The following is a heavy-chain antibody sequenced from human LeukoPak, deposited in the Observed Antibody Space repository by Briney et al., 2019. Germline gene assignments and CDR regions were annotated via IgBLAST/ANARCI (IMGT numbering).Heavy chain of an antibody. CDR3: VKTSSSYWYES. Sequence: GGSLRLSCAASGFTFSSYGMHWVRQAPGKGLEYVSAISGSGGDTFYADSVKGRFTISRDNSKNTLYLQMSSLRADDTAVYSCVKTSSSYWYESWGQGTLVTVSS. J-gene: IGHJ5*01. D-gene: IGHD6-6*01. V-gene: IGHV3-64D*09. CDR2: ISGSGGDT. CDR1: GFTFSSYG.